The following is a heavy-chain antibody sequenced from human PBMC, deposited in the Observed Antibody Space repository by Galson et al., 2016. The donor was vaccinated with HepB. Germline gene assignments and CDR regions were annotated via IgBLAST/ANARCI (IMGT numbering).Heavy chain of an antibody. D-gene: IGHD3-10*01. Sequence: SETLSLTCAVYGGSFTDYYWSWIRQPPGKGLEWIGEINHSGRTKYNPSLKSRVTISVDTSKNQFSLHVRSGTAADTAVYYCARGGATPMVLKYWGQGNLVTVSS. V-gene: IGHV4-34*01. CDR1: GGSFTDYY. CDR3: ARGGATPMVLKY. CDR2: INHSGRT. J-gene: IGHJ4*02.